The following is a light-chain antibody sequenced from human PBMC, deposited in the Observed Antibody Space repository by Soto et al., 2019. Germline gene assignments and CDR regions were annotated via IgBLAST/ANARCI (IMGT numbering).Light chain of an antibody. CDR1: SSDVGGYNY. J-gene: IGLJ1*01. CDR2: EVS. CDR3: SSYVGTNSYV. V-gene: IGLV2-8*01. Sequence: QSALTQPPSASGSPGQSVTISCTGTSSDVGGYNYVSGYQQHPGKAPKLMIYEVSKRPSGVPDRFSGSKSGNTAALTVSGLQAEDEADYYCSSYVGTNSYVFGTGTKVTVL.